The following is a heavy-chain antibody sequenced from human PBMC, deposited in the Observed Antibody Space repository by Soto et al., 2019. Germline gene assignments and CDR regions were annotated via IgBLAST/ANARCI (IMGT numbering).Heavy chain of an antibody. D-gene: IGHD3-10*01. V-gene: IGHV3-23*01. J-gene: IGHJ4*02. CDR2: ISGGGDTT. Sequence: EVQLLESGGGLVQPGGSLRLSCAASGFTFNNYAMTWVRQAPGKGLEWVSAISGGGDTTSYADSVKGRFTVSRDGSKNPLYLEMIRLRAENTALYYCAKGRGGSGSLTPRVDFWGQGTLVTVSS. CDR1: GFTFNNYA. CDR3: AKGRGGSGSLTPRVDF.